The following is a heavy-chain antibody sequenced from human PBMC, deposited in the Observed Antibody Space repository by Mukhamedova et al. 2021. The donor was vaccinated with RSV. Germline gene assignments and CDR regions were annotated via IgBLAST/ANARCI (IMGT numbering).Heavy chain of an antibody. CDR2: NSGNT. V-gene: IGHV1-8*01. CDR3: ARGNYGDYAFDY. J-gene: IGHJ4*02. D-gene: IGHD4-17*01. Sequence: NSGNTGYAQKFQDRVTMTRNTSISTAYMELSSLRSEDTAVYYCARGNYGDYAFDYWGQGTLVTVSS.